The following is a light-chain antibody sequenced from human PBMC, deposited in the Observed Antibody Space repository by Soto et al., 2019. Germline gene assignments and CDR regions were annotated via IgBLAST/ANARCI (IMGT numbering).Light chain of an antibody. V-gene: IGKV1-39*01. Sequence: DIQMTQSPSSLSASVGDRVTITCRASQSISNDLYWYQQKPGKAPKLLIYAASSLQGGVPSRFSGSGSGTDFTLTISSLQPEDFATYYCQQSYSTPPYTFGQATRLEIK. J-gene: IGKJ2*01. CDR1: QSISND. CDR3: QQSYSTPPYT. CDR2: AAS.